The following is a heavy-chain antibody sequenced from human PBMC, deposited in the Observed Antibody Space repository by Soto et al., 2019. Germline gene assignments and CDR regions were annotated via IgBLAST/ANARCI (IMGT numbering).Heavy chain of an antibody. CDR3: VTDLNWQGH. J-gene: IGHJ4*02. V-gene: IGHV3-7*01. CDR1: GFSFSNVW. CDR2: IKYDGSEE. Sequence: GGSLRLSWVVSGFSFSNVWMSWVRQAPGKGLECVANIKYDGSEEYYVDSVKGRFTISRDNAKNSLYLQMNSLRDEDSAVYYCVTDLNWQGHWGQGTLVTVSS.